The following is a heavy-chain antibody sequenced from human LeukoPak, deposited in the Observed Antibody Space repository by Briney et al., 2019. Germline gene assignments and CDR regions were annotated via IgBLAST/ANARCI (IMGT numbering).Heavy chain of an antibody. J-gene: IGHJ4*02. CDR1: GFTFSSYS. CDR3: ARKYDILTGYLD. Sequence: GGSLRLSCAASGFTFSSYSMNWVRQAPGKGLEWVSSISSSSSYIYYADSVKGRFTISRDNAKNSLYLQMNSLRAEDTAVYYCARKYDILTGYLDWGQGTLVTVSS. D-gene: IGHD3-9*01. CDR2: ISSSSSYI. V-gene: IGHV3-21*01.